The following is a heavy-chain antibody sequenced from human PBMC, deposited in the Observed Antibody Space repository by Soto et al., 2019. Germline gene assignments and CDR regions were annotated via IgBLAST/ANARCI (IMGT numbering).Heavy chain of an antibody. D-gene: IGHD6-13*01. J-gene: IGHJ5*02. Sequence: QVQLQESGPGLVEPSQTLSLTCIVSGGSISGGGYYWSWIRQHPGKGLEWIGYIHYSGTTYYNPSLKRRLTISVDTSKPQFSLKLSSVTAADTAVYYCARAWTAAAGWANWFDLRGQGTLVTVSS. CDR3: ARAWTAAAGWANWFDL. V-gene: IGHV4-31*03. CDR2: IHYSGTT. CDR1: GGSISGGGYY.